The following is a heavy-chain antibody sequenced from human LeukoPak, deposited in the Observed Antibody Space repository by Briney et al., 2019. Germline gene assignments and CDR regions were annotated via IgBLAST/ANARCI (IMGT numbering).Heavy chain of an antibody. V-gene: IGHV3-23*01. Sequence: PGGSLRLSCAASGFTFSSYAMSWVRQAPGKGLEWVSIISGSGGSANYADSVKGRFTISRDNSKSTLYLQINSLRAEDTAVYYCAKGFYSSSWYRGFDYWGQGTLVTVSS. CDR2: ISGSGGSA. CDR1: GFTFSSYA. J-gene: IGHJ4*02. D-gene: IGHD6-13*01. CDR3: AKGFYSSSWYRGFDY.